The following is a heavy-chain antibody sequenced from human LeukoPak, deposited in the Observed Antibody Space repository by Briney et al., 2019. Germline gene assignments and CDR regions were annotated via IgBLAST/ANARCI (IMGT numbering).Heavy chain of an antibody. J-gene: IGHJ4*02. CDR1: GFTFSSYS. Sequence: PGGSLRLSCVASGFTFSSYSMNWVRQAPGKGLEWVSYISSSSSTIYYADSVKGRFTISRDNAKNSLYLQMNSLRAEDTAVYYCARGIAAAAPTEGYWGQGTLVTVSS. CDR2: ISSSSSTI. CDR3: ARGIAAAAPTEGY. D-gene: IGHD6-13*01. V-gene: IGHV3-48*01.